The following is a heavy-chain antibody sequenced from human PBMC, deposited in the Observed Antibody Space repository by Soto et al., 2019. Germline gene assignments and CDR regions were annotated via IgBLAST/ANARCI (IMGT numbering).Heavy chain of an antibody. Sequence: EVQLVESGGGLVKPGGSLRLSCAASGFTFTNAWMNWVRQAPGEGLEWVARIKTNTEGGTTDYAAPVKGRFTISRDDSKKMLYLQMNNLKTEDGAVYYCTRVGYSSSWPVDSWGQGTLVTVSS. CDR3: TRVGYSSSWPVDS. CDR2: IKTNTEGGTT. J-gene: IGHJ4*02. V-gene: IGHV3-15*07. D-gene: IGHD6-13*01. CDR1: GFTFTNAW.